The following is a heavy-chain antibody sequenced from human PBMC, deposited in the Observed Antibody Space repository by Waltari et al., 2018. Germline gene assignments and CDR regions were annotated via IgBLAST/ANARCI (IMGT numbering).Heavy chain of an antibody. CDR2: ISSSSSYI. Sequence: EVQLVESGGGLVKPGGSLRLSCAASGFTFSSYSMNWVRQAPGKGLEWVSSISSSSSYISYADSVKCRFTISRDNAKNSLYLQMNSLRAEDTAVYYCARTSAYDYIWGSGDAFDIWGQGTMVTVSS. CDR1: GFTFSSYS. CDR3: ARTSAYDYIWGSGDAFDI. J-gene: IGHJ3*02. D-gene: IGHD3-16*01. V-gene: IGHV3-21*01.